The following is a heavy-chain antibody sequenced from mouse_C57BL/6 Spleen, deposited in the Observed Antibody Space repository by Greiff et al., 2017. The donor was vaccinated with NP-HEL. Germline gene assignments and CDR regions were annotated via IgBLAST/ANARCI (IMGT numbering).Heavy chain of an antibody. CDR2: IYPGDGDT. J-gene: IGHJ4*01. Sequence: VQLQQSGAELVKPGASVKISCKASGYAFSSSWMNWVKQRPGTGLEWLGQIYPGDGDTNYNGKFKGKATLTADKSSSTAYMQLSSLTSEDSAVYFCARENDAMDYWGQGTSVTVSS. CDR1: GYAFSSSW. CDR3: ARENDAMDY. V-gene: IGHV1-80*01.